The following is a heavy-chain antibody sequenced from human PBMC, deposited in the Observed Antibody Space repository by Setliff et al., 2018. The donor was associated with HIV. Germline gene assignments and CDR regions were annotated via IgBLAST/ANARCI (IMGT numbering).Heavy chain of an antibody. D-gene: IGHD6-13*01. Sequence: GGSLRLSCAASGFTLNHAWMSWVRQAPGKGLEWVGRIKTKTDGGTTDYAAPAKGRFTISRDDSENTLYLQMISLKTEDTAVYYCTKGPGKGSFMDHWGQGTLVTVSS. V-gene: IGHV3-15*01. CDR3: TKGPGKGSFMDH. J-gene: IGHJ4*02. CDR1: GFTLNHAW. CDR2: IKTKTDGGTT.